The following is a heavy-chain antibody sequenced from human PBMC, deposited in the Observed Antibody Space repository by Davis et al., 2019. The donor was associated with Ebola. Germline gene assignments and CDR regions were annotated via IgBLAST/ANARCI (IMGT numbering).Heavy chain of an antibody. CDR1: GFTFSSYG. CDR3: ARGVIVVLDPAGGIDP. Sequence: PGGSLRLSCAASGFTFSSYGMHWVRQAPGKGLEWVAVIWYDGSNKYYADSVKGRFTISRDNSKNTLYLQMNSLRAEDTAVYYCARGVIVVLDPAGGIDPWGQGTLVTVSS. CDR2: IWYDGSNK. V-gene: IGHV3-33*01. D-gene: IGHD3-22*01. J-gene: IGHJ5*02.